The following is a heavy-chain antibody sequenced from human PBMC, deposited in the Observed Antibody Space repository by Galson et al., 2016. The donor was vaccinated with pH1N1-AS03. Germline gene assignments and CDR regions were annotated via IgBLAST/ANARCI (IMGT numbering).Heavy chain of an antibody. D-gene: IGHD1-1*01. V-gene: IGHV3-23*01. Sequence: SLRLSCATSGFTFTDFAVSWVRQAPGSGLEWVSATSSSGGSTYYAESLKGRFTISRDYSKNTVYLPMNSLKAEDTAVYYCPKYRNDYRLHYFSGSDVWGQGTTVIVSS. CDR1: GFTFTDFA. CDR2: TSSSGGST. J-gene: IGHJ6*02. CDR3: PKYRNDYRLHYFSGSDV.